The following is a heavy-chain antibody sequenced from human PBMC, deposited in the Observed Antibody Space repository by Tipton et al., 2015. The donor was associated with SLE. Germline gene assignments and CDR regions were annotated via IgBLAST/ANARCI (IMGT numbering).Heavy chain of an antibody. Sequence: TLSLTCTVSGGSISSYYWSWIRQPPGKGLEWIGEINHSGSTNYNPSLKSRVTISVDTSKNQFSLQLSSVTAADTAVYYCARGLKQWLVKGAFDIWGQGTMVTVSS. CDR1: GGSISSYY. CDR3: ARGLKQWLVKGAFDI. V-gene: IGHV4-34*01. D-gene: IGHD6-19*01. CDR2: INHSGST. J-gene: IGHJ3*02.